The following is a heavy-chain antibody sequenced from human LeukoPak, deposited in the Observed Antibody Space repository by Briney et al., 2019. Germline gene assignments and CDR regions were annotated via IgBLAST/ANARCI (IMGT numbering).Heavy chain of an antibody. Sequence: GGSLRPSCAASGFTFSSYWMSWVRQAPGKGLEWVANIKQDGSEKYYVDSVKGRFTISRDNAKNSLYLQMNSLRAEDTAVYYCARVQWEPRGVGSPFDHWSHITLVT. J-gene: IGHJ4*01. CDR1: GFTFSSYW. V-gene: IGHV3-7*01. CDR2: IKQDGSEK. D-gene: IGHD1-26*01. CDR3: ARVQWEPRGVGSPFDH.